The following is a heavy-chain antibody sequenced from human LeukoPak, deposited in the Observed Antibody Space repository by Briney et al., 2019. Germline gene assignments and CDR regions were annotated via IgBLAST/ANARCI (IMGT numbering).Heavy chain of an antibody. CDR3: ARHRGYSGHDNFDY. Sequence: GESLKISCKGSGYSFISYWIGWVRQMPGKGLEWMGIIYPGDSNTRYSPSFQGQVTISADKSINTAYLQWSSLKASDTAMYYCARHRGYSGHDNFDYWGQGTLVTVSS. CDR2: IYPGDSNT. D-gene: IGHD5-12*01. V-gene: IGHV5-51*01. CDR1: GYSFISYW. J-gene: IGHJ4*02.